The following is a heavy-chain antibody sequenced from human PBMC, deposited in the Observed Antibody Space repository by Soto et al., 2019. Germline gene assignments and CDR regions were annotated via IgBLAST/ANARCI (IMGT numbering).Heavy chain of an antibody. J-gene: IGHJ4*02. CDR2: IWYDGSNK. CDR3: ASSIN. V-gene: IGHV3-33*01. CDR1: GFPFSSYG. Sequence: QVQLVESGGGVVQPGRSLRLSCAASGFPFSSYGMHWVRQAPGKGLDWVAVIWYDGSNKDYAESVKGRFTISRDNSKNTLYLQRNRLRADDTAVYYCASSINWGQGTLVTVSS.